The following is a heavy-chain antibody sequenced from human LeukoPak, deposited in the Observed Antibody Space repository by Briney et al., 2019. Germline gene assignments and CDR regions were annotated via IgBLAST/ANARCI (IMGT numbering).Heavy chain of an antibody. Sequence: GGSLRLSCAASGFTLSSYAMSWVRQTPGKGLECVSTIRDTDGRTYYADSVEGRFTISRDNSTNTLYLQMNSLRAGDTAIYYCAKSGNTETVDYWGRGTLVTVSS. J-gene: IGHJ4*02. D-gene: IGHD4-17*01. CDR1: GFTLSSYA. CDR3: AKSGNTETVDY. CDR2: IRDTDGRT. V-gene: IGHV3-23*01.